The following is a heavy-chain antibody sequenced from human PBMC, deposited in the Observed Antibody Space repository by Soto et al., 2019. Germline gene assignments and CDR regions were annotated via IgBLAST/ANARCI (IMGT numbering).Heavy chain of an antibody. CDR1: GGTFSSYT. Sequence: QVQLVQSGAEVKKPGSSVTVSCKASGGTFSSYTISWVRQAPGQGLEWLGGIIPIFGTANYAQKFQGRVTITADESTNTADMELGSLRSDDTAVYYCARGNHRWLQLWYFDLWGRGTLVTVSS. J-gene: IGHJ2*01. D-gene: IGHD5-12*01. V-gene: IGHV1-69*12. CDR2: IIPIFGTA. CDR3: ARGNHRWLQLWYFDL.